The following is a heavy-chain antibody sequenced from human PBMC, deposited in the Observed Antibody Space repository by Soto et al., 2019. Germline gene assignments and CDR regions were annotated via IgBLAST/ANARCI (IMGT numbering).Heavy chain of an antibody. CDR2: ISAYNGNT. D-gene: IGHD3-16*01. V-gene: IGHV1-18*01. CDR3: ARDSCSLGEYLAPALDY. J-gene: IGHJ4*02. Sequence: QVQLVQSGAEVKKPGASVKVSCKASGYTFTSYGISWVRQAPGQGLEWMGGISAYNGNTNYAQKLQGRVTMTTDTSTSTAYMERRSLRSDDTAVYYCARDSCSLGEYLAPALDYWGQGTLVTVSS. CDR1: GYTFTSYG.